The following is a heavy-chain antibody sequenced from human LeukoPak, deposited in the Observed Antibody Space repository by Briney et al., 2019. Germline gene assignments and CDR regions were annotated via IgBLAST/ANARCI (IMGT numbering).Heavy chain of an antibody. Sequence: GGSLRLSCAASGFTFSSYAVSWVRQAPGVGLEWVSTISGRGGSTFYADSVKGRFTISRDNSKNTLYLQMNSLRADDTAVYYYAKGYYDILTDYFHNWFNPWGQGTLVIVSS. V-gene: IGHV3-23*01. CDR1: GFTFSSYA. J-gene: IGHJ5*02. D-gene: IGHD3-9*01. CDR3: AKGYYDILTDYFHNWFNP. CDR2: ISGRGGST.